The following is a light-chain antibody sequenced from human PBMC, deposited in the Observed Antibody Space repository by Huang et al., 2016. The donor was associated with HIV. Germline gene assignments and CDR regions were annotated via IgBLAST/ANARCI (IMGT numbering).Light chain of an antibody. CDR2: GAS. V-gene: IGKV3-15*01. Sequence: EIVMTQSPATLSVSPGERATLSCRASQSSDSNLAWYQQKPGQAPRLLIYGASTRANGSPARVRGSGSGTEFTLTISSLQSEDFAVYYCQQYNDWRETFGQGTKVESK. J-gene: IGKJ1*01. CDR1: QSSDSN. CDR3: QQYNDWRET.